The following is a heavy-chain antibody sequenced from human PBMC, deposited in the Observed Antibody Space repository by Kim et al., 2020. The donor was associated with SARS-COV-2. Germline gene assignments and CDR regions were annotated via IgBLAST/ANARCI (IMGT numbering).Heavy chain of an antibody. CDR3: ARDGDFWSDKLRGFDY. J-gene: IGHJ4*02. V-gene: IGHV3-21*01. Sequence: SVKGRFTISRDNAKNSLYLQMNSLRAEDTAVYYCARDGDFWSDKLRGFDYWGQGTLVTVSS. D-gene: IGHD3-3*01.